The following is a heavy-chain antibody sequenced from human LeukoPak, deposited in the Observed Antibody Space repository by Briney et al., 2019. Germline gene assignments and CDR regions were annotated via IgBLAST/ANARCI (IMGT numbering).Heavy chain of an antibody. CDR2: INTNTGNP. CDR1: GYTFTGYY. J-gene: IGHJ3*02. D-gene: IGHD1-26*01. V-gene: IGHV7-4-1*02. CDR3: ARDNESGSPDI. Sequence: ASVKVSFKASGYTFTGYYLHWVRQAPGQGLEWMGWINTNTGNPTYAQGFTGRFVFSLDTSVSTAYLQISSLKAEDTAVYYCARDNESGSPDIWGQGTMVTVSS.